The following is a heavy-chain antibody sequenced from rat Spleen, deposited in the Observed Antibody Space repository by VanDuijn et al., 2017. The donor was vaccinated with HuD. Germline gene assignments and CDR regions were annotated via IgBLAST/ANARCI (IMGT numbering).Heavy chain of an antibody. J-gene: IGHJ2*01. CDR2: IIYDGGRT. CDR3: TTPSQPPGLYFDY. Sequence: EVQLVESGGGLVQPGRSLKFSCAASGFTFSDYNMAGVRQAPKKGLEWVATIIYDGGRTYYRDSVKGRFTISRDNAKNTLYLQMDSLRSEDTATYYCTTPSQPPGLYFDYWGQGVMVTVSS. D-gene: IGHD3-4*01. CDR1: GFTFSDYN. V-gene: IGHV5S10*01.